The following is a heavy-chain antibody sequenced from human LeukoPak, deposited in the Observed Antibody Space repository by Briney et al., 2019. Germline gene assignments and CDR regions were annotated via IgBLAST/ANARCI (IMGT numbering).Heavy chain of an antibody. CDR2: MTTISTLM. CDR3: AKSVASAVTTNPYFDY. D-gene: IGHD4-17*01. V-gene: IGHV3-21*04. Sequence: PGGSLRLSCAASGFTFNTYAMNWVRQAPGKGLEWVSSMTTISTLMYYAASVKGRFTVSRGNAKNSLYLQMNSLRAEDTAVYYCAKSVASAVTTNPYFDYWGQGTLVTVSS. J-gene: IGHJ4*02. CDR1: GFTFNTYA.